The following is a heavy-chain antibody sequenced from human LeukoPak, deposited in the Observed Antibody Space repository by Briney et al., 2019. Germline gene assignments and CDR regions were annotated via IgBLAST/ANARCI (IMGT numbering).Heavy chain of an antibody. CDR3: TSPRSGVGIDY. J-gene: IGHJ4*02. D-gene: IGHD3-10*01. V-gene: IGHV5-51*01. CDR1: GYSFTSYW. CDR2: IYSRDSDT. Sequence: GESLKISCKGSGYSFTSYWIGWVRQMPGKGLEYMGIIYSRDSDTRYSPSFQGQVTISADKSISTAYLQWSSLKASDTAIYYCTSPRSGVGIDYWGQGTLVTVSS.